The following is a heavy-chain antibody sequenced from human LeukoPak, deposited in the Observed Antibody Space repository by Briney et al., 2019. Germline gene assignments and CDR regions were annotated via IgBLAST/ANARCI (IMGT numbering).Heavy chain of an antibody. Sequence: GGSLRLSCAASRFTFDEYGMSWVRQTAGKGLEWVSGINWNGRSIGYADSVKGRFTVSRDNAKSSLYLQMNSLRAEDTAVYYCARSQDGYSLDFDYWGQGTLVTVSS. J-gene: IGHJ4*02. CDR2: INWNGRSI. V-gene: IGHV3-20*04. CDR1: RFTFDEYG. D-gene: IGHD5-24*01. CDR3: ARSQDGYSLDFDY.